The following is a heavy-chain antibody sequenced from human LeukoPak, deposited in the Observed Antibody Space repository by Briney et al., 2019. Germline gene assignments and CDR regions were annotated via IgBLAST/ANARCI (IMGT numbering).Heavy chain of an antibody. CDR1: GYTFTGYY. CDR2: INPYSGGT. V-gene: IGHV1-2*02. CDR3: ARTPRIAVAGTEYGMDV. Sequence: GSSVKVSCKASGYTFTGYYMHWVGQAPGQGVEWMGWINPYSGGTNYTQKFQGRVTMTRDTSISTAYMELSRLRSDDTAVYYCARTPRIAVAGTEYGMDVWGQGTTVTVSS. J-gene: IGHJ6*02. D-gene: IGHD6-19*01.